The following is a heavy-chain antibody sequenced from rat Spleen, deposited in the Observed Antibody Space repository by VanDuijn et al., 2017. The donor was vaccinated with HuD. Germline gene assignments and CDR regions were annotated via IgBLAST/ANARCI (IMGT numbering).Heavy chain of an antibody. CDR2: ISPSGGST. CDR3: TTSYNNLFDY. CDR1: GFTFNDYY. J-gene: IGHJ2*01. D-gene: IGHD1-10*01. V-gene: IGHV5-20*01. Sequence: EVQLVESGGGLVQPGRSMRLSCAASGFTFNDYYMAWVRQAPTKGLEWVASISPSGGSTYYRDSVKGRFTVSRDNAKSSLYLQMDSLRSEDTATYYCTTSYNNLFDYWGQGVMVTVSS.